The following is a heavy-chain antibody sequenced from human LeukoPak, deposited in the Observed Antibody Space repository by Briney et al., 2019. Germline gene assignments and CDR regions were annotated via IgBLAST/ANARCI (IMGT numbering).Heavy chain of an antibody. J-gene: IGHJ6*02. D-gene: IGHD3-3*01. V-gene: IGHV1-46*01. Sequence: ASVKVSCKASGYTFTSYAMHWVRQAPGQGLEWMGIINPSGGSTSYAQKFQGRVTMTRDTSTSTVYMELSSLRSEDTAVFYCARTPSDFWSGYPYYYYGMDVWGQGTTVTVSS. CDR2: INPSGGST. CDR1: GYTFTSYA. CDR3: ARTPSDFWSGYPYYYYGMDV.